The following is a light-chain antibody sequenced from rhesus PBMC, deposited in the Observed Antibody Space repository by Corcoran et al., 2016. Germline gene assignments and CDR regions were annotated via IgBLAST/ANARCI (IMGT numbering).Light chain of an antibody. CDR2: KAS. Sequence: DIQMTQSPSSLSASVGDRVTITCRASQGISSWLAWYQQKPGKAPKLLSYKASRLQSGVPSRFSGSGTGTDFTLPISSLQPEDFATYYCQQYNSAPWTFGQGTKVELK. V-gene: IGKV1-21*01. CDR3: QQYNSAPWT. J-gene: IGKJ1*01. CDR1: QGISSW.